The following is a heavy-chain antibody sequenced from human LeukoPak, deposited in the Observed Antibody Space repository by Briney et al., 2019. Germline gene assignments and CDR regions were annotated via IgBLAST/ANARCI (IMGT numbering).Heavy chain of an antibody. CDR2: IYPGDSDT. V-gene: IGHV5-51*01. J-gene: IGHJ1*01. CDR1: GYSFTSYW. D-gene: IGHD2-2*01. Sequence: GESLKISCKGSGYSFTSYWIGRVRQMPGKGLEWMGIIYPGDSDTRYSPSFQGQVTISADKSISTAYLHWSSLKASDTAMYYCAIPGTYCSGTTCYPQYFQHWGQGTLVTVSS. CDR3: AIPGTYCSGTTCYPQYFQH.